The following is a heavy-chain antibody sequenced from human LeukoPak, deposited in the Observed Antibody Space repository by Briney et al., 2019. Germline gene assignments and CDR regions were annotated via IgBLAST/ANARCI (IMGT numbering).Heavy chain of an antibody. CDR3: ARVKAVAGRFDY. CDR2: ISSSSSYI. D-gene: IGHD6-19*01. V-gene: IGHV3-21*01. Sequence: GGSLRLSCAASGFTFSSYSMNWVRQAPGKGLEWVSSISSSSSYIYYADSVKGRFTISRDNAKNSLYLQMNSLRAEDTAVYYCARVKAVAGRFDYWGQGTLVTVSS. CDR1: GFTFSSYS. J-gene: IGHJ4*02.